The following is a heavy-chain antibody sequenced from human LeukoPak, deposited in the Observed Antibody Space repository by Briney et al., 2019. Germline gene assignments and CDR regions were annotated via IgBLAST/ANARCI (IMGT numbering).Heavy chain of an antibody. CDR2: INWNGGST. D-gene: IGHD4-17*01. CDR1: GFTFDDYG. CDR3: ARVPFTVTAQYWFDP. V-gene: IGHV3-20*04. Sequence: GGSLRLSCAASGFTFDDYGMSWVRHAPGKGLEWVSGINWNGGSTGYADSVKGRFTISRDNAKNSLYLRMNSLRAEDTALYYCARVPFTVTAQYWFDPWGQGTLVTVSS. J-gene: IGHJ5*02.